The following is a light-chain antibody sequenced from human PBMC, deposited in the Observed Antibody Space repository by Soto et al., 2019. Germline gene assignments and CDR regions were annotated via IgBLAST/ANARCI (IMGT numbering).Light chain of an antibody. V-gene: IGKV1-9*01. CDR1: QDISNY. CDR3: QQANSFPLT. J-gene: IGKJ4*01. CDR2: ATS. Sequence: DIQLTQSPSFLSASVGDRVTITCRASQDISNYLAWYLQKPGEAPKFLIYATSTLQSGVPSRFSGSGSGTEFTLTISSLQPEDFATYYCQQANSFPLTFGGGTKVDIK.